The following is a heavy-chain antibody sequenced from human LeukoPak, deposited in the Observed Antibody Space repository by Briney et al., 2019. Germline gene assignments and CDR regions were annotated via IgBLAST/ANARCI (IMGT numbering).Heavy chain of an antibody. V-gene: IGHV3-33*01. CDR3: ARDLGYSSGHGLDV. D-gene: IGHD6-19*01. CDR2: IRSGGSNE. Sequence: GTSLRLSCAASGFTFTDSAMHWVRRAPGAGLEWVALIRSGGSNEYYADSVKGRFTIYRDIAKNMLYLQMNRLSAEDTAMYYCARDLGYSSGHGLDVWGQGTTVTVSS. J-gene: IGHJ6*02. CDR1: GFTFTDSA.